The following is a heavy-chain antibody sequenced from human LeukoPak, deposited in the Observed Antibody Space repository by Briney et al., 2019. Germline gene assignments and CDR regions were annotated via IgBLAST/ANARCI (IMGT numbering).Heavy chain of an antibody. D-gene: IGHD1-26*01. Sequence: GESLRLSCAASGFTFSNYVMSWVRQAPGKGLEWVSSISGNGVYTYYADSVKGRFTISRDNSKNTLYLQMNSLRAEDTAVYYCAKDAGRVYYYYGMDVWGKGTTVTVSS. J-gene: IGHJ6*04. CDR3: AKDAGRVYYYYGMDV. CDR1: GFTFSNYV. V-gene: IGHV3-23*01. CDR2: ISGNGVYT.